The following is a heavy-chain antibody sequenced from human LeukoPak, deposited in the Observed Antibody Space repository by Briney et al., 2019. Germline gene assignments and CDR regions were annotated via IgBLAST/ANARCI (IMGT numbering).Heavy chain of an antibody. CDR3: ARDGVFRFEVGDVYYYYMDV. D-gene: IGHD2-21*02. J-gene: IGHJ6*03. CDR1: GYTFTGYY. CDR2: INPNSGGT. V-gene: IGHV1-2*02. Sequence: ASVRVSCKASGYTFTGYYMHWVRQAPGQGLERMGWINPNSGGTNYAQKFQGRVTMTRDTSNNTVYMDLTRLIFDDTAMYYCARDGVFRFEVGDVYYYYMDVWGKGTTVIISS.